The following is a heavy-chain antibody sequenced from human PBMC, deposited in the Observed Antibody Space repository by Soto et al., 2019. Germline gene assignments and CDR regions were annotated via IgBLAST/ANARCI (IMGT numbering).Heavy chain of an antibody. D-gene: IGHD2-2*01. CDR3: ARDRAFCSGTNCRRCSSYYYYMDV. J-gene: IGHJ6*03. V-gene: IGHV3-7*01. Sequence: EVHLVESGGGLVQPGGSLRLSCAASGFTFSGHWMSWVRQAPGKGLEWVAHIKQDGSETFYVGSVKGRFTISRDNAKNSLDLQMNSLRAEDTALYYCARDRAFCSGTNCRRCSSYYYYMDVWGNGTTVTVSS. CDR1: GFTFSGHW. CDR2: IKQDGSET.